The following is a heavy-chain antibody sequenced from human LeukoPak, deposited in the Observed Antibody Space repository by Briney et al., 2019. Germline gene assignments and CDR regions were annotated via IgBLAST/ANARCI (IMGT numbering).Heavy chain of an antibody. J-gene: IGHJ4*02. CDR3: AKDLAEIAAAESSDY. CDR1: GFTFSNYA. D-gene: IGHD6-13*01. CDR2: ISGSGGST. V-gene: IGHV3-23*01. Sequence: PGGSLRLSCAASGFTFSNYAMSWVRQAPGKGLEWVSAISGSGGSTYYADSVKGRFTISRDNSKNTLYLQMNSLRAEDTAVYYCAKDLAEIAAAESSDYWGQGTLVTVSS.